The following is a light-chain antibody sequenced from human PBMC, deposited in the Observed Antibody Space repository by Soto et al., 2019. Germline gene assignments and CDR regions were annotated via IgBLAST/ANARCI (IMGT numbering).Light chain of an antibody. CDR1: QSVSSY. J-gene: IGKJ3*01. CDR2: DAS. CDR3: QQRSNWPPT. V-gene: IGKV3-11*01. Sequence: EIVLTQSPATLSLSPGERATLSCRASQSVSSYLACYQQKPGQAPRLLIYDASNRATGIPARFSGSGSGTDFTLPISLLEPADFAVYYCQQRSNWPPTFGPGTKVDIK.